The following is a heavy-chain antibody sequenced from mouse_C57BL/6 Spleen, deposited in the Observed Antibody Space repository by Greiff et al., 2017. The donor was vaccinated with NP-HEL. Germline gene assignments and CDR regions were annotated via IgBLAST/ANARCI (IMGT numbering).Heavy chain of an antibody. CDR3: APIYYDYGGFAY. CDR2: IHPNSGST. J-gene: IGHJ3*01. CDR1: GYTFTSYW. V-gene: IGHV1-64*01. Sequence: QVQLQQPGAELVKPGASVKLSCKASGYTFTSYWMHWVKQRPGQGLEWIGMIHPNSGSTNYNEKFKGKATLTADTSSSTAYMQLSSLTSEDSAVYYCAPIYYDYGGFAYWGQGTLVTVSA. D-gene: IGHD2-4*01.